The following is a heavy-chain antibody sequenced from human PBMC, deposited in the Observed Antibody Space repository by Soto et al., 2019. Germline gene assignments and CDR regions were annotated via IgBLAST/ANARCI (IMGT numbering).Heavy chain of an antibody. CDR1: GGTFSSYT. CDR2: IIPILGIA. Sequence: QVQLVQSGAEVKKPGSSVKVSCKASGGTFSSYTLSWVRQAPGQGLEWMGRIIPILGIANYAQKFQGRVTITADKSTSTAYMELSSMRSEDTAVYYCARDGGGDNAEYFQHWGQGTLVTVS. J-gene: IGHJ1*01. D-gene: IGHD4-17*01. V-gene: IGHV1-69*08. CDR3: ARDGGGDNAEYFQH.